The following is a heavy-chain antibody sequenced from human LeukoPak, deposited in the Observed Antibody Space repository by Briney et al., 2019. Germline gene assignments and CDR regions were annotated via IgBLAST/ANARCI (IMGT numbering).Heavy chain of an antibody. D-gene: IGHD1-26*01. CDR3: ARDREATNDY. V-gene: IGHV1-18*01. CDR1: GGTFSSYT. CDR2: LSAYNGNT. J-gene: IGHJ4*02. Sequence: ASVKVSCKASGGTFSSYTISWVRQAPGQGLEWMGWLSAYNGNTNYAQKLQGSVTMTTDTSTSTAYMELRSLRSDDTAVYFCARDREATNDYWGQGTLVTVSS.